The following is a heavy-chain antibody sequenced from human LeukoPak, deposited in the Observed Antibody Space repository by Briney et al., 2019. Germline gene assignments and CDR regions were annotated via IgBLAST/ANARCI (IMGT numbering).Heavy chain of an antibody. CDR1: GGSISSGGYY. D-gene: IGHD3-10*01. CDR3: ARRLYYGSGRGGVSLDP. CDR2: INHSGST. Sequence: SETLSLTCTVSGGSISSGGYYWSWIRQPPGKGLEWIGEINHSGSTNYNPSLKSRVTISVDTSKNQFSLKLSSVTAADTAVYYCARRLYYGSGRGGVSLDPWGQGTLVTVSS. V-gene: IGHV4-39*07. J-gene: IGHJ5*02.